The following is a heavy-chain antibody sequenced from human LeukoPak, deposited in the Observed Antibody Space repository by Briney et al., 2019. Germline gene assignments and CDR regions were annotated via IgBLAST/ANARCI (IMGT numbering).Heavy chain of an antibody. V-gene: IGHV4-39*07. J-gene: IGHJ6*03. D-gene: IGHD3-16*02. Sequence: SETLSLTCTVSGGSIGSSSYYWGWIRQPPGKGLEWIGSIYYSGSTYYNPSLKSRVTISVDTSKNQFSLKLSSVTAADTAVYYCARVIGIRYYCYMDVWGKGTTVTISS. CDR3: ARVIGIRYYCYMDV. CDR1: GGSIGSSSYY. CDR2: IYYSGST.